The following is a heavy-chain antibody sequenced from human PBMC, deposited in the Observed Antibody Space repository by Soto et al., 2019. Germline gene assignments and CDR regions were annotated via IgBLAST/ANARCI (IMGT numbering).Heavy chain of an antibody. J-gene: IGHJ3*02. D-gene: IGHD2-2*01. V-gene: IGHV1-2*04. CDR3: ARDRGDCSSTSCSQNAFDI. Sequence: ASVKVSCKASGYTFTGYYMHWVRQAPGQGLEWMGWINPNSGGTKYAQKFQGWVTMTRDTSISTAYMELRRLRSDDTAVYYCARDRGDCSSTSCSQNAFDIWGQGTMVTVSS. CDR2: INPNSGGT. CDR1: GYTFTGYY.